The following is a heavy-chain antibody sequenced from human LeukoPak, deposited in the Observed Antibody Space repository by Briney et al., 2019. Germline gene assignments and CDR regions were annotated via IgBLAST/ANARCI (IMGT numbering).Heavy chain of an antibody. Sequence: PSETLSLTCAVYGGSFSGYYWRWIRQPPGKGLEWIGEINHSGSTNYNPSLKSRVTISVDTSKNQFSLRLNSVAAADTAVYYCVIKGPGSYLYYWGQGTLVTVSS. CDR3: VIKGPGSYLYY. J-gene: IGHJ4*02. D-gene: IGHD1-26*01. CDR2: INHSGST. CDR1: GGSFSGYY. V-gene: IGHV4-34*01.